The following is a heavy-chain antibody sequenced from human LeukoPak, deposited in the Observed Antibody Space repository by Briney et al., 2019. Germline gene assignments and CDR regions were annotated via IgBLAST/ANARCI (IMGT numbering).Heavy chain of an antibody. CDR1: GFTFSSYA. V-gene: IGHV4-34*08. J-gene: IGHJ4*02. CDR2: INHSGST. D-gene: IGHD3-3*01. Sequence: GSLRLSCAASGFTFSSYAMSWVRQPPGKGLEWIGEINHSGSTNYNPSLKSRVTISVDTSKNQFSLKLSSVTAADTAVYYCVRCGFLDWLLYRSYYFDYWGQGTLVTVSS. CDR3: VRCGFLDWLLYRSYYFDY.